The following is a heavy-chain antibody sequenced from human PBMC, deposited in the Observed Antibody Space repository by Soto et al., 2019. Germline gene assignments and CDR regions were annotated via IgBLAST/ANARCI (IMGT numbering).Heavy chain of an antibody. CDR1: GFTFSSYA. CDR3: AREIYEDYDSSGFDH. D-gene: IGHD3-22*01. V-gene: IGHV3-30-3*01. Sequence: GGSLRLSCAASGFTFSSYAMHWVRQAPGKGLEWVAVISYDGSNKYYADSVKGRFTISRDNSKNTLYLQMNSLRAEDTAVYYCAREIYEDYDSSGFDHLGQGTLVTVSS. J-gene: IGHJ4*02. CDR2: ISYDGSNK.